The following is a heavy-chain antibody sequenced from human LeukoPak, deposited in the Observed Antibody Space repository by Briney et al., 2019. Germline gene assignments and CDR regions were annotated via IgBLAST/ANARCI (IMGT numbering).Heavy chain of an antibody. Sequence: GRSLRLSCAASGFTFDDYAMPWVRQAPGKGLEWVSGISWNSGSIGYADSVKGRFTISRDNAKNSLYLQMNSLRAEDTALYYCARIQLWLNAFDIWGQGTMVTVSS. V-gene: IGHV3-9*01. CDR3: ARIQLWLNAFDI. D-gene: IGHD5-18*01. CDR2: ISWNSGSI. J-gene: IGHJ3*02. CDR1: GFTFDDYA.